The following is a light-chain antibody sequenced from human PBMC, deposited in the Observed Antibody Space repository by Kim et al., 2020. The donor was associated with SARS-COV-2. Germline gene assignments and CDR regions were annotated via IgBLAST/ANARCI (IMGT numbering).Light chain of an antibody. CDR3: QHNKT. CDR1: QSVSSH. V-gene: IGKV3-11*01. J-gene: IGKJ1*01. Sequence: PATVCVSPEDRATLSCRASQSVSSHLAWYQQRAGQPPRLLIYDASSRATGIPARFSGSGSGTDLTLTISSLEPEDFAVYYCQHNKTFGQGTKLEI. CDR2: DAS.